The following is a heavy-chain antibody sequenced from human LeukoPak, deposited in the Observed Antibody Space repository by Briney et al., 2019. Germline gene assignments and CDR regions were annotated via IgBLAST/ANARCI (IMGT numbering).Heavy chain of an antibody. CDR2: IYYSGST. Sequence: SETLSLTCTVSGGSISSYYWSWIRQPPGKGLEWIGYIYYSGSTNYNPSLKSRVTISVDTSKNQFSLKLSSVTAADTAVYYCASSMEMATISGRFRAFDIWGQGTMVTVSS. J-gene: IGHJ3*02. D-gene: IGHD5-24*01. V-gene: IGHV4-59*01. CDR1: GGSISSYY. CDR3: ASSMEMATISGRFRAFDI.